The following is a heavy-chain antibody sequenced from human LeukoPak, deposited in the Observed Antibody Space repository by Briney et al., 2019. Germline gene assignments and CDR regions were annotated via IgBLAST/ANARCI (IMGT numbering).Heavy chain of an antibody. J-gene: IGHJ3*02. Sequence: GGSLRLSCAASGFTFSSYEMNWVRQAPGKGLEWVSYISSSGSTIYYADSVKGRFTISRDSAKNSLYLQMNSLRAEDTAVYYCAREEASSALDAFDIWGQGTMVTVSS. CDR3: AREEASSALDAFDI. CDR1: GFTFSSYE. D-gene: IGHD2-15*01. CDR2: ISSSGSTI. V-gene: IGHV3-48*03.